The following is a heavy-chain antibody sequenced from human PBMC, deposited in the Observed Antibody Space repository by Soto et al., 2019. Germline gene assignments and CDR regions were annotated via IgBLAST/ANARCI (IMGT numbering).Heavy chain of an antibody. V-gene: IGHV1-2*02. D-gene: IGHD3-9*01. Sequence: ASVKVSCKASGYTFTGYYMHWVRQAPGQGLEWMGWINPNSGGTNYAQKFQGRVTMTRDTSISTAYMELSRLRSDDTAVYYCARVDDILTGYPPPYYYYGMDVWGQGTTVTVSS. J-gene: IGHJ6*02. CDR2: INPNSGGT. CDR1: GYTFTGYY. CDR3: ARVDDILTGYPPPYYYYGMDV.